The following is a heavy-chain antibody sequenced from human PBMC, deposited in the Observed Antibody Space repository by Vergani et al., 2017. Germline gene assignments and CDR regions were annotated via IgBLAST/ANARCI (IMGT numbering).Heavy chain of an antibody. Sequence: QVQLQESGPGLVKPSQTLSLTCTVSGSSINSHNYYWSWIRQPAGKGLEWIGRIHTSGSTNYNPSLKSRVTMSGDTSKNQFSLNLTSVTAADTAVYFCARGRCLGGSCYMPFFDYWGQGSLVTVSS. CDR2: IHTSGST. J-gene: IGHJ4*02. CDR3: ARGRCLGGSCYMPFFDY. V-gene: IGHV4-61*02. CDR1: GSSINSHNYY. D-gene: IGHD2-15*01.